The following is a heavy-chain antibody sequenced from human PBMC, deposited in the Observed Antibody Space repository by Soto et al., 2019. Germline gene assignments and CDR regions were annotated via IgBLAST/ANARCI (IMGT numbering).Heavy chain of an antibody. D-gene: IGHD2-2*01. Sequence: GGSLRLSCAASGFTFSSYWMHWVRQAPGKGLVWVSRINSDGSSTSYADSVKGRFTISRDNAKNTLYLQMNSLRAEDTAVYYCARVGAYQLQTWYYYYYYMDVWGKGTTVTVSS. V-gene: IGHV3-74*01. CDR2: INSDGSST. J-gene: IGHJ6*03. CDR1: GFTFSSYW. CDR3: ARVGAYQLQTWYYYYYYMDV.